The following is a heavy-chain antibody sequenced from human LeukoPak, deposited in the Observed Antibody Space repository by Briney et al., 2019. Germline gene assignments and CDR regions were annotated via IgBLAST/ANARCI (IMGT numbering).Heavy chain of an antibody. CDR2: INHSGST. J-gene: IGHJ6*03. CDR3: ARGTLEQQLGRPFYYYYYMDV. D-gene: IGHD6-13*01. Sequence: SETLSLTCTVSGGSIRSYSWSWIRQPPGKGLEWIGEINHSGSTNYNPSLKSRVTISVDTSKNQFSLKLSSVTAADTAVYYCARGTLEQQLGRPFYYYYYMDVWGKGTTVTVSS. CDR1: GGSIRSYS. V-gene: IGHV4-34*01.